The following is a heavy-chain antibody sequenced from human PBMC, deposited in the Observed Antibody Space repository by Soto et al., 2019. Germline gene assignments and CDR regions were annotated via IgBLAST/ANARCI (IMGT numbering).Heavy chain of an antibody. CDR1: GDSVSSNSAA. D-gene: IGHD2-2*02. V-gene: IGHV6-1*01. Sequence: SQTLSLTCAISGDSVSSNSAAWNWIRQSPSRGLEWLGRAYYRSQWYYDSAVSVRSRITVIPDTSKNQFSLQLNSVTPEDTVVYYCTKLKGNSPTYNGIDVWGHGPPVTVS. CDR3: TKLKGNSPTYNGIDV. J-gene: IGHJ6*02. CDR2: AYYRSQWYY.